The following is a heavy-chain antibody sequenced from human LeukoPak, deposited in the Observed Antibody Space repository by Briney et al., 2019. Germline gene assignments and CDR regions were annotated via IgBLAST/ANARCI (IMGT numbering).Heavy chain of an antibody. Sequence: SETLSLTCTVSGGSISSYYWYWVRQPPGKGLECIGHIYYSGLTNYNPSLKSRVTISVDTSKNQFSLKLSSVTAADTAVYYCARQIYDSSGYLLDYWGQGTLVTVSS. CDR3: ARQIYDSSGYLLDY. CDR1: GGSISSYY. J-gene: IGHJ4*02. V-gene: IGHV4-59*08. CDR2: IYYSGLT. D-gene: IGHD3-22*01.